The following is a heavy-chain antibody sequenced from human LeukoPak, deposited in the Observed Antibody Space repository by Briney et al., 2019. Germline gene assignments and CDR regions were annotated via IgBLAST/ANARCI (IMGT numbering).Heavy chain of an antibody. CDR3: ARGPVPAAYSWLDY. J-gene: IGHJ4*02. CDR1: GGSFSGYC. Sequence: SETLSLTCAVYGGSFSGYCWSWIRQPPGKGLEWIGEINHSGSTNYNPSLKSRVTISVDTSKNQFSLKLSSVTAADTAVYYCARGPVPAAYSWLDYWGQGTLVTVSS. V-gene: IGHV4-34*01. CDR2: INHSGST. D-gene: IGHD2-2*01.